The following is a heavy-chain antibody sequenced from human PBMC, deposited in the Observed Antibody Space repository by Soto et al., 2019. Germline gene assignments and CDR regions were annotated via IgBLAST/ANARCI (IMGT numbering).Heavy chain of an antibody. V-gene: IGHV3-23*05. CDR1: GFSFSDYS. J-gene: IGHJ4*02. CDR3: TKDRVPDGIYSFDY. D-gene: IGHD2-15*01. CDR2: IDLSGITT. Sequence: GGSLRLSCAASGFSFSDYSMNWVRQAPGKGLEWVAFIDLSGITTDYRESVKGRFTLSKDKSMKTVYLQMNSLRVEDAAVYYCTKDRVPDGIYSFDYWGQGALVTVSS.